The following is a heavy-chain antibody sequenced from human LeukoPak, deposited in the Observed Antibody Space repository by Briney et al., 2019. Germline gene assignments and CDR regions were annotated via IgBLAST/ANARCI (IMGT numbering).Heavy chain of an antibody. CDR3: AKEGRGNAVDY. CDR2: ISGCSGGT. J-gene: IGHJ4*02. D-gene: IGHD1-1*01. V-gene: IGHV3-23*01. CDR1: GFTFSSYG. Sequence: GGSLRLSCAASGFTFSSYGMSWVRQAPGKGLEWVSSISGCSGGTYYADSVKGRFTISRDNSKDTLYLQMNSLRAEDTAVYYCAKEGRGNAVDYWGQGTLVTVSS.